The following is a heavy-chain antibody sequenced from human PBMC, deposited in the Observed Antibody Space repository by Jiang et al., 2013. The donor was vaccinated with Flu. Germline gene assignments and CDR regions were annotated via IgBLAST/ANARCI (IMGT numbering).Heavy chain of an antibody. D-gene: IGHD3-22*01. CDR2: IRSKTNSYAT. V-gene: IGHV3-73*01. J-gene: IGHJ4*02. Sequence: QLLESGGGLVQPGRSLKLSCAASGLTFSGSAMHWVRQASGKGLEWVGRIRSKTNSYATTYAASVKGRFTISRDDSKNTTYLQMNNLKTEDTAVYYCTRPRRDYYDTTGWDSWGQGTLVTVSS. CDR1: GLTFSGSA. CDR3: TRPRRDYYDTTGWDS.